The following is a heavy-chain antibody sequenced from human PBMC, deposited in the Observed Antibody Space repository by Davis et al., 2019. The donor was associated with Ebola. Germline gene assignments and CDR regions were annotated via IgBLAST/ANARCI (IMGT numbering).Heavy chain of an antibody. V-gene: IGHV4-59*08. CDR3: ARRPGYCTGGVCYNQPQGYYYYGMDV. Sequence: MPSETLSLTCTVSGGSISSYYWSWIRQPPGKGLEWIGYIYYSGSTNYNPSLKSRVTISVDTSKNQFSLKLSSVTAADTAVYYCARRPGYCTGGVCYNQPQGYYYYGMDVWGQGTTVTVSS. CDR2: IYYSGST. CDR1: GGSISSYY. D-gene: IGHD2-8*02. J-gene: IGHJ6*02.